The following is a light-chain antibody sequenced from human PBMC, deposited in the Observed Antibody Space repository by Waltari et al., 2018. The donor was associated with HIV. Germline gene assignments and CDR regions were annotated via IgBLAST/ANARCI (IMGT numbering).Light chain of an antibody. CDR2: AAS. V-gene: IGKV1-9*01. J-gene: IGKJ3*01. CDR3: QHLNSFPPFT. CDR1: QGISSY. Sequence: DIQLTQSPSFLSASVGDRVTITCRASQGISSYLAWYQQKPGQAPTLLIYAASSLPTGVPSRFSGSGSGTEFTLTVRRLQPEDFATYFCQHLNSFPPFTFGPGTTVDVK.